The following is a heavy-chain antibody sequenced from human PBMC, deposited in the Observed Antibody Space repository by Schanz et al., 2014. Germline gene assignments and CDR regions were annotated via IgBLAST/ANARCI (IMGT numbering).Heavy chain of an antibody. J-gene: IGHJ3*02. Sequence: QVQLLESGGGVVQPGGSLRLSCAASGFIFNDYYMNWLRQAPGKGLEWLSYISRDGTTSYYADSVKGRFTISRDNAKNSLYLEMTSLRGEDTAVYYCAREKLNWEAFDIWGQGTVVTVSS. CDR3: AREKLNWEAFDI. D-gene: IGHD7-27*01. CDR2: ISRDGTTS. CDR1: GFIFNDYY. V-gene: IGHV3-11*01.